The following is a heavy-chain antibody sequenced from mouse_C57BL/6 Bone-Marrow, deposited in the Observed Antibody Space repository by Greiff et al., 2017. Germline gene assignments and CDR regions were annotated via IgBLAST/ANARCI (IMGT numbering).Heavy chain of an antibody. Sequence: EVQRVESGGDLVKPGGSLKLSCAASGFTFSSYGMSWVRQTPDKRLEWVATISSGGSYTYYPDSVKGRFTISRDNAKNTLYLQMSSLKSEDTAMYYCARHGPGYFDVWGTGTTVTVSS. V-gene: IGHV5-6*01. J-gene: IGHJ1*03. CDR3: ARHGPGYFDV. CDR2: ISSGGSYT. CDR1: GFTFSSYG.